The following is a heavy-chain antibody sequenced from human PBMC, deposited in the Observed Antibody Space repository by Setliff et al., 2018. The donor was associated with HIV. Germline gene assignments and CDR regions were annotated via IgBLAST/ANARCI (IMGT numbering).Heavy chain of an antibody. CDR3: ARVRPKNRYHNFWSGYFGAFDI. D-gene: IGHD3-3*01. CDR1: RYTFTSYY. Sequence: GASVKVSCKASRYTFTSYYMHWVRQAPGQGLEWMGIISPSGGSTSYAQKFQGRVTMTRDTSTSTVYMELSSLRSEDTAVYYCARVRPKNRYHNFWSGYFGAFDIWGQGTMVTVSS. J-gene: IGHJ3*02. CDR2: ISPSGGST. V-gene: IGHV1-46*01.